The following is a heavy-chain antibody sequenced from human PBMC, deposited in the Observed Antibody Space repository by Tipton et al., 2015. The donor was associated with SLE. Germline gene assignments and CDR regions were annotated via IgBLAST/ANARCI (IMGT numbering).Heavy chain of an antibody. Sequence: QLVQSGAEVKNPGASVKVSCKASGYTFTSYGISWVRQAPGQGLEWMGWISAYNGKTNYAQKLQGRVTMTTDTSTSTAYMELRSLRSDDTAVYYCARLGGPDGLIVVEGAFDIWGQGTMVTVSS. CDR1: GYTFTSYG. D-gene: IGHD2-2*01. V-gene: IGHV1-18*01. CDR3: ARLGGPDGLIVVEGAFDI. CDR2: ISAYNGKT. J-gene: IGHJ3*02.